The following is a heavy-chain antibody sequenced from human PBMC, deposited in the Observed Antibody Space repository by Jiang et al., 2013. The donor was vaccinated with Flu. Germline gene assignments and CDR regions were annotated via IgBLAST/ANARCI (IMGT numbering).Heavy chain of an antibody. V-gene: IGHV1-18*01. D-gene: IGHD3-3*01. CDR3: ARDQGGYYDFWSVPPDYFDY. CDR2: ISAYNGNT. Sequence: SGAEVKKPGASVKVSCKASGYTFTSYGISWVRQAPGQGLEWMGWISAYNGNTNYAQKLQGRVTMTTDTSTSTAYMELRSLRSDDTAVYYCARDQGGYYDFWSVPPDYFDYWGQGTLVTVSS. J-gene: IGHJ4*02. CDR1: GYTFTSYG.